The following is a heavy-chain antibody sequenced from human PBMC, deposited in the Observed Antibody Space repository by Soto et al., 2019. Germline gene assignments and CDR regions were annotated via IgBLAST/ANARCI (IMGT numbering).Heavy chain of an antibody. D-gene: IGHD2-21*01. Sequence: GGSLRLSCAASGFTFSSYAMHWVRQAPGKGLEWVAVISYDGSNKYYADSVKGRFTISRDNSKNTLYLQMNSLRAEDTAVYYCARAGSPVLPGIYYYYGMDVWGQGTTVTVSS. J-gene: IGHJ6*02. CDR1: GFTFSSYA. V-gene: IGHV3-30-3*01. CDR2: ISYDGSNK. CDR3: ARAGSPVLPGIYYYYGMDV.